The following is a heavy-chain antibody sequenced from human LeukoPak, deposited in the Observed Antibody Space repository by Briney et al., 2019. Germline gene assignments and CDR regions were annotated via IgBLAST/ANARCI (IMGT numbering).Heavy chain of an antibody. CDR1: GFTFSSYD. CDR2: IGTAGDT. J-gene: IGHJ4*02. Sequence: PGGSLRLSCAASGFTFSSYDMHWVRQATGKGLEWVSAIGTAGDTYYPGSVKGRFTISRENAKNSLYLQMNSLRAGDTAVYYCARGPLDTAMVLFDYWGQGTLVTVSS. V-gene: IGHV3-13*01. D-gene: IGHD5-18*01. CDR3: ARGPLDTAMVLFDY.